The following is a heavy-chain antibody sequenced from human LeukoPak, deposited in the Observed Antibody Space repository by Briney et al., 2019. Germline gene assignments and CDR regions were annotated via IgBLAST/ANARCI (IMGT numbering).Heavy chain of an antibody. CDR1: GYSFTSYW. Sequence: GEALKISCKGSGYSFTSYWIGWVRQMPGKGLELMGIIYPGDSDTRYSPSFQGQVTISADKSISTAYLQWSSLKASDTAMYYCARPYDSSGYYYLDYWGQGTLVTVSS. J-gene: IGHJ4*02. CDR2: IYPGDSDT. CDR3: ARPYDSSGYYYLDY. V-gene: IGHV5-51*01. D-gene: IGHD3-22*01.